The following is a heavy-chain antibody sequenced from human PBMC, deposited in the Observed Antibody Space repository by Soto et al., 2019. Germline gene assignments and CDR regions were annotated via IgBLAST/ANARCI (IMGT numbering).Heavy chain of an antibody. V-gene: IGHV1-46*01. Sequence: QVQLVQSGAEVKKPGASVKVSCKASGYTFTDYYIHWVRQAPGQGLEWMGIINPSVGGTTFPQKFQGRVTMTRDTSTSTVYMELSSLTSDDSAVYYCATLRRISGNPPSWGQGTLVTVSS. CDR3: ATLRRISGNPPS. CDR1: GYTFTDYY. CDR2: INPSVGGT. D-gene: IGHD2-21*02. J-gene: IGHJ4*02.